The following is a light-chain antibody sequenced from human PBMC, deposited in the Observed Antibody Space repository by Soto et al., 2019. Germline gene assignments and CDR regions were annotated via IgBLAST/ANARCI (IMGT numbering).Light chain of an antibody. CDR2: DAS. J-gene: IGKJ4*01. CDR3: QQCRNWPLT. Sequence: EIVLTQSPATLSVSPAEGATLSCKASQNVYTNLAWYQQRPGQPPRLLLYDASTRATGISARFSGSGYGTKLTLTVSSLHSEDFAVYFCQQCRNWPLTFGGGTKVDIK. V-gene: IGKV3-15*01. CDR1: QNVYTN.